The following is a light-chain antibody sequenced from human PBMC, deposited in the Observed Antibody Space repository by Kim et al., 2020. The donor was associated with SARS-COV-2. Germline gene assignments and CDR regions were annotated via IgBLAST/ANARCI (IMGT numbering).Light chain of an antibody. J-gene: IGKJ1*01. CDR1: QSVSSN. CDR2: GAS. Sequence: SPGERATLSCRASQSVSSNLAWYQQKPGQAPRLLIYGASTRATGIPARFSGSGYGTEFTLTISSLQSEDFAVYYCQQYNNWPRRTFGQGTKVDIK. V-gene: IGKV3-15*01. CDR3: QQYNNWPRRT.